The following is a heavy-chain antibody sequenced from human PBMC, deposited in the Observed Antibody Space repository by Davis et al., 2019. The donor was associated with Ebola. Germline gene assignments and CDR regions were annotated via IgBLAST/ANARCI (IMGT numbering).Heavy chain of an antibody. J-gene: IGHJ5*02. CDR1: GFTFSSYW. CDR2: INGDATIT. CDR3: ARVATDWFDP. V-gene: IGHV3-74*01. Sequence: GESLKISCAASGFTFSSYWMHWVRQTPGTGLVWVSNINGDATITNYADSAKGRFTIARANAKNTLYLKMNSLRVADAGLYFCARVATDWFDPWGQGTLVTVSS.